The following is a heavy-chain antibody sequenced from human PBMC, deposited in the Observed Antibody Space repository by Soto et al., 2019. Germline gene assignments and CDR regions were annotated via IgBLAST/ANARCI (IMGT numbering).Heavy chain of an antibody. V-gene: IGHV1-46*04. D-gene: IGHD6-13*01. CDR2: INPSGGGA. CDR3: ARGDSYGSSPNPI. J-gene: IGHJ3*02. Sequence: QVKLVQSGAEVKRPGASVKVSCKASGYTFTYYYMHWVRQAPGQGLEWMGIINPSGGGASYAQNLQGRVTMTRDTSTSTVYMELSSLSSEDTAVYYCARGDSYGSSPNPIWGQGTMVTVSS. CDR1: GYTFTYYY.